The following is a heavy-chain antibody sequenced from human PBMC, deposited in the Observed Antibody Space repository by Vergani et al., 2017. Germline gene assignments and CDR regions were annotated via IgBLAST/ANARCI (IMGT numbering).Heavy chain of an antibody. CDR3: ARLGYCSSTTCRQAFDI. CDR1: GFTFSDHY. V-gene: IGHV3-72*01. J-gene: IGHJ3*02. Sequence: EVQLEESGGGLVLPGRSLRLSCVASGFTFSDHYMDWVRQAPGKGLEWVGRTRNKANSYTTEYAASVKGRFTISRDDSKNSLYLQMNSLKIEDTAVYYCARLGYCSSTTCRQAFDIWGQGTMVTVSS. CDR2: TRNKANSYTT. D-gene: IGHD2-2*01.